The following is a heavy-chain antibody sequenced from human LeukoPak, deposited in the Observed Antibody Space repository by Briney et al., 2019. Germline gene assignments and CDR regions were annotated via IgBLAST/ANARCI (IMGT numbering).Heavy chain of an antibody. CDR1: GGSISNNY. V-gene: IGHV4-4*07. CDR2: IYASGST. J-gene: IGHJ4*02. CDR3: ARFDGDYTDY. Sequence: SEPLSLTCTVSGGSISNNYWTWIRQPAGKGLEWIGRIYASGSTDYNPSLKSRVTMSVDTSKNQFSLNLGSLTAADTAVYYCARFDGDYTDYWGQGTLVTVSS. D-gene: IGHD4-17*01.